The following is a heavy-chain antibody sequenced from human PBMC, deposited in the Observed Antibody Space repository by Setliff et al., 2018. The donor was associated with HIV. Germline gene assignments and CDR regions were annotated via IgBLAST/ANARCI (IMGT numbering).Heavy chain of an antibody. J-gene: IGHJ4*02. CDR3: ARGRGSSSSWPIDY. V-gene: IGHV4-34*01. CDR1: GTSFSDHY. CDR2: MNQSGTT. Sequence: SETLSLTCSVYGTSFSDHYWSWVRQTPGKGLEWIGEMNQSGTTNYNPSLKSRVTMSIDTSERQFSLKLSSVTAADTAVYFCARGRGSSSSWPIDYWGQGTLVTVSS. D-gene: IGHD6-13*01.